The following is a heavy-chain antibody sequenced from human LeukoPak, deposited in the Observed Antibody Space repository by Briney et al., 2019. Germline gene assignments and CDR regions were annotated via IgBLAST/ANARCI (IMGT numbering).Heavy chain of an antibody. CDR3: ARGYGSNSYSPGFDP. V-gene: IGHV4-31*03. CDR2: IYSSGST. CDR1: GVSVSSGGYY. D-gene: IGHD2-2*01. Sequence: SQTLSLTCTVSGVSVSSGGYYWSWIRQHPVKGLEWIGYIYSSGSTFYNPSLKSRLTLSKDTSKNQFSLKLSSVTAADTAVYYCARGYGSNSYSPGFDPWGQGTLVTVSS. J-gene: IGHJ5*02.